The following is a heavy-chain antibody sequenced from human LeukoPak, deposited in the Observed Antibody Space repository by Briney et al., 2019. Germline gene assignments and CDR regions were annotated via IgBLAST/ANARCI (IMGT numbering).Heavy chain of an antibody. D-gene: IGHD3-10*01. CDR3: AREYKGITMVRGETDAFDI. J-gene: IGHJ3*02. CDR1: GDIVSSNSAA. CDR2: TYYRSNLYN. V-gene: IGHV6-1*01. Sequence: SQTPSLTCALSGDIVSSNSAAWNWIRQSPSRGLEWLGRTYYRSNLYNDYAVSVKSRITISPDTSKNQFSLQLNSVTPEDTAVYYCAREYKGITMVRGETDAFDIWGQGTMVTVSS.